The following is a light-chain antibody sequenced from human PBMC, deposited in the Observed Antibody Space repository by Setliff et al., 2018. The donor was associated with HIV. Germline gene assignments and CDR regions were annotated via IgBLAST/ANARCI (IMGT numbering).Light chain of an antibody. Sequence: QSALTQPASVSGSPGQSITISCTGTSSDVGGYNYVSWYQQHPGKAPKLMIYDVTNRPSGVSNRFSGSNSGNKASLTISGLQAEDEADYYCSSYTSNNSGVFGTGTKVTVL. CDR2: DVT. V-gene: IGLV2-14*03. J-gene: IGLJ1*01. CDR1: SSDVGGYNY. CDR3: SSYTSNNSGV.